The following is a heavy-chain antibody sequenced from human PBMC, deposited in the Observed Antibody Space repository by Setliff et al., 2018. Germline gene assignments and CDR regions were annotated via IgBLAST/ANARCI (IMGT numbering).Heavy chain of an antibody. J-gene: IGHJ5*02. D-gene: IGHD3-9*01. Sequence: GASVKVSCKASGYTFTSYYMHWVRQATGQGLEWMGWINPNSGNTGYAQNFQGRVTMTRNTSISTAYMELSSLRSDDTAVYYCARSNYDILTRNWFDPWGQGTLVTVSS. CDR1: GYTFTSYY. V-gene: IGHV1-8*02. CDR2: INPNSGNT. CDR3: ARSNYDILTRNWFDP.